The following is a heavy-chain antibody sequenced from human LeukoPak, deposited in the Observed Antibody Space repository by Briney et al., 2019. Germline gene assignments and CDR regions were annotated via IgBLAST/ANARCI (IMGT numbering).Heavy chain of an antibody. J-gene: IGHJ5*02. V-gene: IGHV4-4*07. Sequence: SETLSLTCTVSGGSIRSSHWSWIRQPAGKGLEWIAIIYNSGGTNYNPSLTSRVTISRDTSKNQFSLTLTSVTAADTAVYYCASDLTVPPYNWFDPWGQGTLVTVSS. CDR1: GGSIRSSH. CDR2: IYNSGGT. D-gene: IGHD7-27*01. CDR3: ASDLTVPPYNWFDP.